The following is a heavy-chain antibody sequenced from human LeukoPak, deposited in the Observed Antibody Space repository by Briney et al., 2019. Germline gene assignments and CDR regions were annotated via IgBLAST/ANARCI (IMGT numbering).Heavy chain of an antibody. J-gene: IGHJ4*02. CDR1: GGSISRGGYF. Sequence: RASEPLSLPCTVSGGSISRGGYFWRSVRQQPGKGLEWLGYIYYSGSTYYNPSLKSRVTISVDTSKNQFSLKLSSVTAADTAVYYCAREYYYGSGSYYNEDYFDYWGQGTLVTVSS. V-gene: IGHV4-31*03. D-gene: IGHD3-10*01. CDR3: AREYYYGSGSYYNEDYFDY. CDR2: IYYSGST.